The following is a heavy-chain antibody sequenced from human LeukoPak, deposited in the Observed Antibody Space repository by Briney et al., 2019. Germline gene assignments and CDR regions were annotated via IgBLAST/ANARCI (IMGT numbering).Heavy chain of an antibody. Sequence: SETLSLTCSVSGGSIAYSHYYWGWVRQPPGKGLEWIGGIYYSGSTYYNPSLKSRVTISVDTSRNEFSLRLSSVTAADTALYFCARQSGSYGGILDNWGQGILGTVSS. CDR3: ARQSGSYGGILDN. D-gene: IGHD1-26*01. V-gene: IGHV4-39*01. CDR1: GGSIAYSHYY. CDR2: IYYSGST. J-gene: IGHJ4*02.